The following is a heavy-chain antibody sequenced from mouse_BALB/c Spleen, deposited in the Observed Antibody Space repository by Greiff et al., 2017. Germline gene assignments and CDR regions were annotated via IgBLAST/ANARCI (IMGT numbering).Heavy chain of an antibody. CDR1: GFSLTSYG. V-gene: IGHV2-9*02. Sequence: VQLKESGPGLVAPSQSLSITCTVSGFSLTSYGVHWVRQPPGKGLEWLGVIWAGGSTNYNSALMSRLSISKDNSKSQVFLKMNSLQTDDTAMYYCAGQLGLGFAYWGQGTLVTVSA. CDR3: AGQLGLGFAY. J-gene: IGHJ3*01. CDR2: IWAGGST. D-gene: IGHD3-2*01.